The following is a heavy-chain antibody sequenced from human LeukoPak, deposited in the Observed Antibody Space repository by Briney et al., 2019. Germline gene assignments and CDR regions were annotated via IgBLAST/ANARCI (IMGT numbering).Heavy chain of an antibody. CDR1: GGTFSSYA. J-gene: IGHJ6*02. D-gene: IGHD2-2*01. Sequence: ASVKVSCKASGGTFSSYAISWVRQAPGQGLEWMGGIIPIFGTADYAQKFQGRVTITADESTSTAYMELSSLRSEDTAVYYCARCRRGYCSSTSCYRVYYYGMDVWGQGTTVTVSS. CDR3: ARCRRGYCSSTSCYRVYYYGMDV. V-gene: IGHV1-69*13. CDR2: IIPIFGTA.